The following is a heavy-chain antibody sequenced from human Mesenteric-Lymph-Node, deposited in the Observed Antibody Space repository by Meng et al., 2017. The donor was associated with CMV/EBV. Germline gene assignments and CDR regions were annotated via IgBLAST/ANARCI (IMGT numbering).Heavy chain of an antibody. V-gene: IGHV3-48*03. D-gene: IGHD2-15*01. Sequence: GGSLRLSCAASGFTFSSYEMNWVRQAPGKGLELVSYISSSGSTIYYADSVKGRFTISRDNAKNSLYLQMNSLRAEDTAVYYCARGASVVVVAATRVGDPLFDPWGQGTLVTVSS. CDR3: ARGASVVVVAATRVGDPLFDP. CDR1: GFTFSSYE. J-gene: IGHJ5*02. CDR2: ISSSGSTI.